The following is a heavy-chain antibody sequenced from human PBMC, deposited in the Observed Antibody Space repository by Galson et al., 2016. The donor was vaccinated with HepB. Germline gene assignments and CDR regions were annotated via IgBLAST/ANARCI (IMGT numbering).Heavy chain of an antibody. CDR3: ASYLIQSWAGSDAFDT. D-gene: IGHD5-18*01. J-gene: IGHJ3*02. V-gene: IGHV4-4*02. CDR1: GFTFRSYTM. CDR2: IFHSGDT. Sequence: SLRLSCAASGFTFRSYTMSWVRQAPGKGLEWIGEIFHSGDTNYNPSLRSRVTISVDKSKNHVSLKLISVTAADTAMYYCASYLIQSWAGSDAFDTWGQGTMVTVSS.